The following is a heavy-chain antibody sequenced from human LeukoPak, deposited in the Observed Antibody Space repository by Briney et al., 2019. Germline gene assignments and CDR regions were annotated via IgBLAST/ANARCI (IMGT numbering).Heavy chain of an antibody. D-gene: IGHD3-16*01. V-gene: IGHV3-21*04. Sequence: GGSLRLSCAASGFTFSSYSMNWVRQAPGKGLEWVSSITSGSSYIHYADSVKGRFTISRDNSKNTLYLQINSLRAEDTAVYFCAKDRLGGPYFFHYWGQGTLVTVSS. J-gene: IGHJ4*02. CDR3: AKDRLGGPYFFHY. CDR2: ITSGSSYI. CDR1: GFTFSSYS.